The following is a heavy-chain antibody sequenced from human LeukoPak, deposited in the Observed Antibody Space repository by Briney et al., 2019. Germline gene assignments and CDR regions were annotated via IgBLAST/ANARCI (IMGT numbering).Heavy chain of an antibody. CDR2: IYYSGST. J-gene: IGHJ6*03. CDR3: ARHTYGDYYMDV. Sequence: PLETLSLTCTVSGGSISSSSYYWGWIRQPPGKGLEWIGSIYYSGSTHYNPSLKSRVTISVDTSKNQFSLKLSSVTAADTAVHYCARHTYGDYYMDVWGKGTTVTVSS. D-gene: IGHD4-17*01. V-gene: IGHV4-39*01. CDR1: GGSISSSSYY.